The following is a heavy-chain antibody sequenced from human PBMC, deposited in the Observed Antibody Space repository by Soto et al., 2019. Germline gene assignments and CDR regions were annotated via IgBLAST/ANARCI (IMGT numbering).Heavy chain of an antibody. CDR1: GFTFNSYA. D-gene: IGHD2-21*01. CDR3: ASSSFPGDRRPPNYFGY. Sequence: PGGSLRLSCEACGFTFNSYAMSWVRQAPGKGLEWVSAISGSGGSTYHADSVKGRFTISRDNSKNTLYLQMNSLRAEDTAVYYFASSSFPGDRRPPNYFGYWGQGTLVTVSS. J-gene: IGHJ4*02. CDR2: ISGSGGST. V-gene: IGHV3-23*01.